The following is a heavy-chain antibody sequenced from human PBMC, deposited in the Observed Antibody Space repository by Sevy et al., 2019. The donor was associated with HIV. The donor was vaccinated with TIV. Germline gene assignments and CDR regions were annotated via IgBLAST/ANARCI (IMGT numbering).Heavy chain of an antibody. D-gene: IGHD3-22*01. CDR3: AREGSGYYAY. Sequence: GGSLRLSCAASGFTFSDYYMSWIRQAPGKGLEWVSYISSSSSYTNYAYSVKGRFTISRDNAKNSLYLQMNSLRAEDTAVYYCAREGSGYYAYWGQGTLVTVSS. CDR2: ISSSSSYT. CDR1: GFTFSDYY. V-gene: IGHV3-11*06. J-gene: IGHJ4*02.